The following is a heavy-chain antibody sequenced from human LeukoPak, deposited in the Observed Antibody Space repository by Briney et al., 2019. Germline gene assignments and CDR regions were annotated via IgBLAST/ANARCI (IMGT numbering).Heavy chain of an antibody. J-gene: IGHJ4*02. CDR1: GYNFNTYW. V-gene: IGHV5-51*01. Sequence: GESLKISCKGSGYNFNTYWVAWVRQLPGKGLEWIGIIRPMNSDMRYGPSFQGLVTISADKSISTAYLQWSSLKASDTAMYYCARADSYGYSRLGDYWGQGTLVTVSS. CDR3: ARADSYGYSRLGDY. D-gene: IGHD5-18*01. CDR2: IRPMNSDM.